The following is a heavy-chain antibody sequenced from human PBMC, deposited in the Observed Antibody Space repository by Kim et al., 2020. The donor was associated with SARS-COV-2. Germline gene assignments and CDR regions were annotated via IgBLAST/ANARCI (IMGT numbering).Heavy chain of an antibody. CDR3: SRGGRPGIAAALYYYYGMDV. D-gene: IGHD6-13*01. CDR1: GYTFTSYY. Sequence: ASVKVSCKASGYTFTSYYMHWVRQAPGQGLEWMGIINPSGGSTSYAQKFQGRVTMTRDTSTSTVYMELSSLRSEDTAVYYCSRGGRPGIAAALYYYYGMDVWGQGTTVTVSS. V-gene: IGHV1-46*01. CDR2: INPSGGST. J-gene: IGHJ6*02.